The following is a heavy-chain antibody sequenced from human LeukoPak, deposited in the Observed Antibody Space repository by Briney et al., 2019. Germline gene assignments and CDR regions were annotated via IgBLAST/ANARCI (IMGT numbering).Heavy chain of an antibody. Sequence: GGSLRLSCAASGFTFSSYGMPWVRQAPGKGLEWVAVISYDGSNKYYADSVKGRFTISRDNSNNTLYLQMNSLRAEDTAVYYCAKDSFYYYYYGMDVWGQGTTVTVSS. J-gene: IGHJ6*02. CDR1: GFTFSSYG. D-gene: IGHD2/OR15-2a*01. CDR2: ISYDGSNK. V-gene: IGHV3-30*18. CDR3: AKDSFYYYYYGMDV.